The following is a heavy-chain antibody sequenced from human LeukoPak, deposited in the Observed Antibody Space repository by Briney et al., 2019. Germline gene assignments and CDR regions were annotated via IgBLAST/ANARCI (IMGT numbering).Heavy chain of an antibody. CDR1: GFTLSSYA. J-gene: IGHJ6*02. Sequence: GGSLRLSCAASGFTLSSYAMIWVRQAPGKGLEWVSAIGGSGTSTFYADSVRGRFTISRDNSKNTLYLQMNSLRAEDTAVYYCAKTSQGHPPYYCSMDVWGQGTTVTVSS. V-gene: IGHV3-23*01. CDR2: IGGSGTST. CDR3: AKTSQGHPPYYCSMDV.